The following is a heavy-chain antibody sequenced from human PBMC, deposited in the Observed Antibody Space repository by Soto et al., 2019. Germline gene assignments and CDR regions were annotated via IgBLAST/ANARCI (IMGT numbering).Heavy chain of an antibody. CDR1: GGSFSGYY. J-gene: IGHJ5*02. V-gene: IGHV4-34*01. CDR2: INHSGST. D-gene: IGHD3-10*01. CDR3: ARGRFYGSGSSRFDP. Sequence: QVQLQQWGAGLLKPSETLSLTCAVYGGSFSGYYWSWIRQPPGKGLEWIGEINHSGSTNYNPSLKSRVTISVDTSKNQFSLKLSSVTAADTAVYYCARGRFYGSGSSRFDPWGQGTLVTFSS.